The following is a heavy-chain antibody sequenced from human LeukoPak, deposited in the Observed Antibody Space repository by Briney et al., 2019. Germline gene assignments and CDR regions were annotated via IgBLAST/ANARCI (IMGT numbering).Heavy chain of an antibody. Sequence: GGYLRLSCAATGFMFSSYWVSWVRQAPGKGLEWVANIKPDGSEIFYEDSVKGRYTISRDNAKNSLYLQMNSLRAEDTAVYYCARHYAASWGDWGQGTLVTVSS. D-gene: IGHD2-15*01. CDR1: GFMFSSYW. J-gene: IGHJ4*02. CDR2: IKPDGSEI. V-gene: IGHV3-7*01. CDR3: ARHYAASWGD.